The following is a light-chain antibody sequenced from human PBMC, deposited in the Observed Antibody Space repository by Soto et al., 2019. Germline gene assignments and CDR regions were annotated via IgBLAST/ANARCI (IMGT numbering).Light chain of an antibody. V-gene: IGLV2-11*01. CDR2: DVT. CDR1: SSDVGAYNY. J-gene: IGLJ2*01. CDR3: CSYAGSNTLL. Sequence: QSVLTQPRSVSGSPGQSITISCTGTSSDVGAYNYVSWYQQHPGKAPKVIIYDVTKRPSGVPDCFSGSKSDNTASLTISGLQAEDEADYYCCSYAGSNTLLFGGGTKLTVL.